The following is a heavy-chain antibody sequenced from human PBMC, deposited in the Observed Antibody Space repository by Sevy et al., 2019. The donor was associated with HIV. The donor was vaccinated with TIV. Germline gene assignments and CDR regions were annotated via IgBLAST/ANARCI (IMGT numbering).Heavy chain of an antibody. V-gene: IGHV3-49*03. D-gene: IGHD5-12*01. CDR2: IRRNSHEPYGGTT. CDR3: TRALATADTPEYYFDY. J-gene: IGHJ4*02. CDR1: GFTFGDYA. Sequence: SLRLSCTSSGFTFGDYAMSWFRQAPGKGLEWVAFIRRNSHEPYGGTTEYAASAKGRFTISRDDSKSIAYLQMNSLKTEDTAVYYCTRALATADTPEYYFDYWGQGILVTVSS.